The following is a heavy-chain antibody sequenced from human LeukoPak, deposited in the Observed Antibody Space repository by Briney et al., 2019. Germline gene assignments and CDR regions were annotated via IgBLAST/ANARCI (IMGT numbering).Heavy chain of an antibody. J-gene: IGHJ4*02. D-gene: IGHD1-14*01. V-gene: IGHV3-53*01. Sequence: PGGSLRLSCAASGFTVITNDMTWVRQAPGKGLEWVSVLYSDGNTKYVDSVQGRFTISRDNSKNTLYLEMNSLSPDDTAVYYCARGVEPLAANTLAYWGQGTLVTVSS. CDR2: LYSDGNT. CDR1: GFTVITND. CDR3: ARGVEPLAANTLAY.